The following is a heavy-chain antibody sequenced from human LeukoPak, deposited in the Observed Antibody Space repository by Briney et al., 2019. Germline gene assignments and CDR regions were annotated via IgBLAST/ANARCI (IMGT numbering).Heavy chain of an antibody. CDR1: DFSFITYA. J-gene: IGHJ4*02. CDR3: ARATWDSSGYYYDY. Sequence: GGSLRLSCAASDFSFITYAMSWVRQAPGKGLEWVSTISGGGDATYYADSVKGRFTISRDNAKKSLYLQMNSLRAEDTAVYYCARATWDSSGYYYDYWGQGTLVTVSS. D-gene: IGHD3-22*01. V-gene: IGHV3-23*01. CDR2: ISGGGDAT.